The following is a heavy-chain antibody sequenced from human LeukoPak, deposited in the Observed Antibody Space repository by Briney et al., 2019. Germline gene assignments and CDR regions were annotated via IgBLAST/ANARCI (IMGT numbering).Heavy chain of an antibody. D-gene: IGHD6-19*01. J-gene: IGHJ6*02. CDR3: ARGFIPGIAVAPRGSYYGMDV. Sequence: ASVKVSCKASGGTFSSYAISWVRQAPGQGLEWMGGIIPIFGTANYAQKFQGRVTITADESTSTAYMELSSPRSEDTAVYYCARGFIPGIAVAPRGSYYGMDVWGQGTTVTVSS. CDR2: IIPIFGTA. V-gene: IGHV1-69*01. CDR1: GGTFSSYA.